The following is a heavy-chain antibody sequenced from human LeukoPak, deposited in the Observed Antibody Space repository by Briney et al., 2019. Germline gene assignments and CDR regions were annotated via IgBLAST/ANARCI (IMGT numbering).Heavy chain of an antibody. Sequence: SETLSLTCTVSGYSISSGYYWGWIRQPPGKGLEWIGSIYHSGGTYYNPSLKSRVTISVDTSKNQFSLKLSPVTAADTAVYYCARGGGSYFRYYFDYWGQGTLVTVSS. CDR3: ARGGGSYFRYYFDY. J-gene: IGHJ4*02. V-gene: IGHV4-38-2*02. D-gene: IGHD1-26*01. CDR2: IYHSGGT. CDR1: GYSISSGYY.